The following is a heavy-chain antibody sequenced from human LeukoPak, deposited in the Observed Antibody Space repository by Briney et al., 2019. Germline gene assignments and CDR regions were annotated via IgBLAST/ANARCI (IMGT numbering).Heavy chain of an antibody. D-gene: IGHD3-10*01. J-gene: IGHJ6*02. Sequence: SETLSLTCAVYGGSFSGYYWNWIRQPPGKGLEWIGEINHSGSTNYNPSLKSRVTISVDSSKSQFSLKLSSVTAADTAVYYCARGGGALLWFGGGIDVRGQGTTVTVSS. CDR2: INHSGST. V-gene: IGHV4-34*01. CDR3: ARGGGALLWFGGGIDV. CDR1: GGSFSGYY.